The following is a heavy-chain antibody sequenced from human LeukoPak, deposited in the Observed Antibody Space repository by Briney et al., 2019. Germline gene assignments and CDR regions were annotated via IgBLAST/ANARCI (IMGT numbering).Heavy chain of an antibody. CDR3: ARGPANEHITMRPNWFDP. CDR1: GYSISSPYY. V-gene: IGHV4-38-2*02. J-gene: IGHJ5*02. Sequence: PSETLSLTCTVSGYSISSPYYWGWIRQPPGKGLEWIGNIYHSGSTYYNPSLKSRVTISVDTSKNQFSLKLSSVTAADTAVYYCARGPANEHITMRPNWFDPWGQGTLVTVSS. D-gene: IGHD3-22*01. CDR2: IYHSGST.